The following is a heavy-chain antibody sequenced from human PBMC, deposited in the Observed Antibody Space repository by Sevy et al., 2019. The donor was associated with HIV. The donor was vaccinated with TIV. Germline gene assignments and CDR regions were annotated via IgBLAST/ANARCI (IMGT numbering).Heavy chain of an antibody. Sequence: SETLSLTCTVSSGSLSRYYWSWIRQPPGKGLEGIGYIYYSGSTNYNPSLKSRVTISVDTSTNQFSRKLSSLTAADTAVYYCASSGARYYYDSSGLPDYWGQGTLVTVSS. CDR2: IYYSGST. J-gene: IGHJ4*02. D-gene: IGHD3-22*01. CDR1: SGSLSRYY. V-gene: IGHV4-59*01. CDR3: ASSGARYYYDSSGLPDY.